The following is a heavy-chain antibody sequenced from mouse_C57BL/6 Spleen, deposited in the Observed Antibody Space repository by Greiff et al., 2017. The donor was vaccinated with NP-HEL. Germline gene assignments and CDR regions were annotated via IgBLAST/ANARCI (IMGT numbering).Heavy chain of an antibody. CDR1: GYTFTSYW. V-gene: IGHV1-72*01. CDR3: ANYYGSSYWYFDV. Sequence: QVQLQQPGAELVKPGASVKLSCKASGYTFTSYWMHWVKQRPGRGLEWIGRIDPNSGGTKYNEKFKSKAKLTVDKPSSTAYMQLSSLTSEDSAVSYCANYYGSSYWYFDVWGTGTTVTVSS. D-gene: IGHD1-1*01. J-gene: IGHJ1*03. CDR2: IDPNSGGT.